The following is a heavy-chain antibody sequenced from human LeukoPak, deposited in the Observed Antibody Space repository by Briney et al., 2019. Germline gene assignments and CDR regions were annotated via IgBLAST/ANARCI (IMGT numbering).Heavy chain of an antibody. V-gene: IGHV3-23*01. CDR2: ISGSGGST. CDR1: GFTFSSYA. CDR3: ARPLRYFDWFNFDY. J-gene: IGHJ4*02. D-gene: IGHD3-9*01. Sequence: GGSLRLSCAASGFTFSSYAMSWVRQAPGKGLEWVSAISGSGGSTYYADSVKGRFTISRDNSKNTLYLQMNSLGAEDTAVYYCARPLRYFDWFNFDYWGQGTLVTVSS.